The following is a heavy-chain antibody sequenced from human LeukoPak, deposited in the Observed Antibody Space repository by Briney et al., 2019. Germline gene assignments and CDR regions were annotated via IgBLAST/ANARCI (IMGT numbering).Heavy chain of an antibody. CDR1: GGSISGNW. V-gene: IGHV4-4*02. J-gene: IGHJ4*02. D-gene: IGHD3-22*01. Sequence: SETLSLTCAVSGGSISGNWWSWVRRSPGKGLEWIGEIFHSGSTNYNPSLKSRVIISVDQSKSQFSLKLSSVTAADTAVYYCVRNGYYSVDYWGQGTLVTVSS. CDR2: IFHSGST. CDR3: VRNGYYSVDY.